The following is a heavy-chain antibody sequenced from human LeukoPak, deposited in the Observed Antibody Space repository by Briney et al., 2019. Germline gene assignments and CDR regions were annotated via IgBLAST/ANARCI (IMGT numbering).Heavy chain of an antibody. D-gene: IGHD5-18*01. CDR1: GFTFSSYA. CDR2: VDRSSDST. Sequence: GGSLRLSCAASGFTFSSYAMNWVRQAPGRGLEWVSAVDRSSDSTYYADSVKGRFTISRDNSKNTLYLQMNSLRAEDTAVYYCAKDQEEGYSYGCYFDYWGQGTLVTVSS. CDR3: AKDQEEGYSYGCYFDY. V-gene: IGHV3-23*05. J-gene: IGHJ4*02.